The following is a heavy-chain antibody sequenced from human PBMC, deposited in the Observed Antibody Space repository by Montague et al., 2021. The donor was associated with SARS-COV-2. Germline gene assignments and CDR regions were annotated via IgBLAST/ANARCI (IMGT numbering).Heavy chain of an antibody. J-gene: IGHJ4*02. CDR3: VRGIEAAGSYDY. D-gene: IGHD6-13*01. Sequence: CAISGDSVAGHSATWDWHRQSPSRGLDWLGRTYYRSMWKSDYARSVKSRIAINPDTSKNQFSLQLSSVTPEDTALYYCVRGIEAAGSYDYWGQGTLVTVSS. CDR1: GDSVAGHSAT. V-gene: IGHV6-1*01. CDR2: TYYRSMWKS.